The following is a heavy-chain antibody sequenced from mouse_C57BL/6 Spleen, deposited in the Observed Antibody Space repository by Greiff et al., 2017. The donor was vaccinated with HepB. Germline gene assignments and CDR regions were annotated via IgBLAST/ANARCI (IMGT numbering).Heavy chain of an antibody. CDR2: INYDGSST. CDR1: GFTFSDYY. J-gene: IGHJ4*01. V-gene: IGHV5-16*01. CDR3: ARNDYDAMDY. Sequence: EVQLVESEGGLVQPGSSMKLSCTASGFTFSDYYMAWVRQVPEKGLEWVANINYDGSSTYYLDSLKSRFIISRDNAKNILYLQMSSLKSEDTATYYCARNDYDAMDYWGQGTSVTVSS.